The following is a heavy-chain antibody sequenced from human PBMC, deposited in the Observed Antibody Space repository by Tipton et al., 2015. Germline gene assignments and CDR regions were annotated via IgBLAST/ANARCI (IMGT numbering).Heavy chain of an antibody. CDR3: ARDGKQREYSGFDLGMDV. CDR2: ISAYNGKT. CDR1: GYTFARHG. Sequence: QSGAEVKKPGASVKVSCKTSGYTFARHGINWVRQAPGQGLEWMGWISAYNGKTSYAQKIQGRVTMTIDTSTTTAYMELRSLRFEDTAVYYCARDGKQREYSGFDLGMDVWGQGTTVIVSS. D-gene: IGHD5-12*01. V-gene: IGHV1-18*01. J-gene: IGHJ6*02.